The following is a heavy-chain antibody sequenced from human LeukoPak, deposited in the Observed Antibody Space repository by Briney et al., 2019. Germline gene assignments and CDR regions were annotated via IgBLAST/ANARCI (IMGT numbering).Heavy chain of an antibody. D-gene: IGHD2-2*02. CDR3: ARDGESRFYTYYYFMDV. CDR1: GYTFTTYG. V-gene: IGHV1-18*01. CDR2: ISAYNGNT. J-gene: IGHJ6*03. Sequence: GVSVKVSCKASGYTFTTYGISWVRQAPGQGLEWMGWISAYNGNTKYAQKVQGRVTLTTDTSTSTAYMELRSLRSEDTAVYYCARDGESRFYTYYYFMDVWGNGTTVTVSS.